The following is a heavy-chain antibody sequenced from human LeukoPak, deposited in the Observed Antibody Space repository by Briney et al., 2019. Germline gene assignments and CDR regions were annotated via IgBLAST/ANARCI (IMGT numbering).Heavy chain of an antibody. V-gene: IGHV3-48*02. D-gene: IGHD6-19*01. Sequence: GGSLRLSCAASGFTFSDAWMNWVRQAPGKGLEWVSYISSSSGTIYYADSVKGRFTISRDNAKNSLYLQMNSLSDEDTAVYYCARDLEYTSGWYRWYFDYWGQGTLVTVSS. CDR2: ISSSSGTI. CDR3: ARDLEYTSGWYRWYFDY. J-gene: IGHJ4*02. CDR1: GFTFSDAW.